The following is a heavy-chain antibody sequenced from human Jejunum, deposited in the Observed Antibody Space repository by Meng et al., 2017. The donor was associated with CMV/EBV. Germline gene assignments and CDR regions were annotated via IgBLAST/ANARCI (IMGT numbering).Heavy chain of an antibody. J-gene: IGHJ5*02. CDR1: GGSISSSNYY. D-gene: IGHD1-14*01. Sequence: CTVSGGSISSSNYYRGWIRQPPGKGLECIGSIHYSGTTYYNPSLKSRVIISVDTSENQFSLKVSSVTAADTAVYYCARVTGNWFDPWGQGTLVTVSS. CDR2: IHYSGTT. CDR3: ARVTGNWFDP. V-gene: IGHV4-39*07.